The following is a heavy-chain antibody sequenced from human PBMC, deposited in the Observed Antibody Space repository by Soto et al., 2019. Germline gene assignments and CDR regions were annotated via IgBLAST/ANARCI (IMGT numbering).Heavy chain of an antibody. CDR3: ARESGGTTAPLDYYYFYMDV. Sequence: QVQLVQSGAEVKKPGASVRVSCKASGYSFSAYYIHWMRQAPGQGLEWMGWINPNSGGTKFAQKFQGWVTMTRDTSFSTAYMELSRLKSDDTAVYFCARESGGTTAPLDYYYFYMDVWGKGTTVTVSS. CDR1: GYSFSAYY. D-gene: IGHD4-17*01. V-gene: IGHV1-2*04. CDR2: INPNSGGT. J-gene: IGHJ6*03.